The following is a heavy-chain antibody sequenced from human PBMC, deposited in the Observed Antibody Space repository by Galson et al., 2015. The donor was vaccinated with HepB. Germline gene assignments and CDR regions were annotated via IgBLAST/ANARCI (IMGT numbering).Heavy chain of an antibody. Sequence: QSGAEVKKPGESLRISCKGSGYSFTSYWISWVRQMPGKGLEWMGRIDPSDSYTNYSPSFQGHVTISADKSISTAYLQWSSLKASDTAMYYCARRGVETGRYSSSPQLDYWGQGTLVTVSS. CDR2: IDPSDSYT. CDR3: ARRGVETGRYSSSPQLDY. V-gene: IGHV5-10-1*01. D-gene: IGHD6-6*01. J-gene: IGHJ4*02. CDR1: GYSFTSYW.